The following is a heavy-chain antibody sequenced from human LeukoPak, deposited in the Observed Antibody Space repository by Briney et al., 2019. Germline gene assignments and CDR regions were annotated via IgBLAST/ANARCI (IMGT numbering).Heavy chain of an antibody. CDR1: GFTFSTFW. D-gene: IGHD6-19*01. CDR3: ANWYSTGWFAFDY. V-gene: IGHV3-23*01. Sequence: GGSLRLSCAASGFTFSTFWIHWVRQGPGKGLEWVSAISGSDGYTYYAASVKGRFTISRDNSKNTLYLQMNSLRAEDTAVYFCANWYSTGWFAFDYWGQGTLVTVSS. J-gene: IGHJ4*02. CDR2: ISGSDGYT.